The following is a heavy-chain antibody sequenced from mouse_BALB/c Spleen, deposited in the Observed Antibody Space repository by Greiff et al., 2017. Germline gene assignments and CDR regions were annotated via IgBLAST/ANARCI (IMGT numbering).Heavy chain of an antibody. J-gene: IGHJ3*01. CDR1: GFNIKDTY. V-gene: IGHV14-3*02. Sequence: EVQGVESGAELVKPGASVKLSCTASGFNIKDTYMHWVKQRPEQGLEWIGRIDPANGNTKYDPKFQGKATITADTSSNTAYLQLSSLTSEDTAVYYCALYRYSWFAYWGQGTLVTVSA. CDR3: ALYRYSWFAY. CDR2: IDPANGNT. D-gene: IGHD2-14*01.